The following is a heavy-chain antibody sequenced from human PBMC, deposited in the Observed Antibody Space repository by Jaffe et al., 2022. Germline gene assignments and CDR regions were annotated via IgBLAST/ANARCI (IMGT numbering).Heavy chain of an antibody. CDR3: ARGGILWFGERPGRIDY. J-gene: IGHJ4*02. CDR2: INHSGST. V-gene: IGHV4-34*01. CDR1: GGSFSGYY. D-gene: IGHD3-10*01. Sequence: QVQLQQWGAGLLKPSETLSLTCAVYGGSFSGYYWSWIRQPPGKGLEWIGEINHSGSTNYNPSLKSRVTISVDTSKNQFSLKLSSVTAADTAVYYCARGGILWFGERPGRIDYWGQGTLVTVSS.